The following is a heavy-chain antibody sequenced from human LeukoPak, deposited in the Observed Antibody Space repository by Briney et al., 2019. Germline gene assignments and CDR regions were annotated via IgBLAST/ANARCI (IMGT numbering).Heavy chain of an antibody. J-gene: IGHJ4*02. CDR2: ISWNSDTT. Sequence: PGRSLRLSCAASGFNFDDYAMHWVRQAPGKGLEWVSSISWNSDTTGYADSVKGRVIISRDNAKNSLYLQMNSLRAEDTALYYCGKIRHSYDTSGYYDYWGQGTLVIVSS. CDR3: GKIRHSYDTSGYYDY. CDR1: GFNFDDYA. V-gene: IGHV3-9*01. D-gene: IGHD3-22*01.